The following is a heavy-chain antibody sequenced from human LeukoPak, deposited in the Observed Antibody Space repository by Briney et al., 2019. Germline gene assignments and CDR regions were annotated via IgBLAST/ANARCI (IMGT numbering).Heavy chain of an antibody. CDR2: TSYDGSIK. D-gene: IGHD3-3*01. CDR3: AREITIFGVVIQRYDAFDI. V-gene: IGHV3-30*19. CDR1: GFTFSSYG. J-gene: IGHJ3*02. Sequence: GRSLRLSCAASGFTFSSYGMHWVRQAPGKGLEWVAVTSYDGSIKKYADSVKGRFTISRDNSKNTLFLQMNSLRPEDTALYYCAREITIFGVVIQRYDAFDIWGQGTMVTVSS.